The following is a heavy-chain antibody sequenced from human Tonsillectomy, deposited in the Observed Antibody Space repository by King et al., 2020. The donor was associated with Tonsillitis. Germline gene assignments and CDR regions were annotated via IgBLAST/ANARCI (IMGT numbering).Heavy chain of an antibody. D-gene: IGHD1-1*01. Sequence: VQLVESGGGVVQPGGSLRLSCAASGFTFSSYGMHWVRQAPGKGLEWVAFIRYDGSNKYYADSVKGRFTISRDNSKNTLYLQMNSLRAEDTAVYYCAKDFETTGPPGWFDTWGQGTLVTVSS. CDR3: AKDFETTGPPGWFDT. CDR2: IRYDGSNK. J-gene: IGHJ5*02. V-gene: IGHV3-30*02. CDR1: GFTFSSYG.